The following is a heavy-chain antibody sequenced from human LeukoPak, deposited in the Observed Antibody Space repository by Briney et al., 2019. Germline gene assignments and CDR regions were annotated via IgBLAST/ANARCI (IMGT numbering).Heavy chain of an antibody. CDR1: GFTFSSYA. J-gene: IGHJ4*02. CDR3: WGYCSSTSCPPHTDY. V-gene: IGHV3-23*01. D-gene: IGHD2-2*01. CDR2: ISGSGGST. Sequence: PGGSLRLSCAASGFTFSSYAMSWVRQAPGKGLEWVSAISGSGGSTYYADSGKGRFTISRDNSKNTLYLQMNSLRAEDTAVYYCWGYCSSTSCPPHTDYWGQGTLVTVSS.